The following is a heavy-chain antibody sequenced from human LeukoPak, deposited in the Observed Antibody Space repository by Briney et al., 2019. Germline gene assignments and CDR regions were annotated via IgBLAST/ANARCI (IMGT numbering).Heavy chain of an antibody. Sequence: ASVKVSCKASGYTFTGYYMHWVRQAPGQGLEWMGWINPNSGGTNYAQKFQGRVTMTRDTSISTAYMELSRLRSDDTAVYYCARVRDSSGPPFDHWGQGTLVTVSS. D-gene: IGHD3-22*01. V-gene: IGHV1-2*02. CDR3: ARVRDSSGPPFDH. J-gene: IGHJ4*02. CDR1: GYTFTGYY. CDR2: INPNSGGT.